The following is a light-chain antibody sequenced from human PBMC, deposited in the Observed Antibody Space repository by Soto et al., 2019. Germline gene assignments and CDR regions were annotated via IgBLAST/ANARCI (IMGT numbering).Light chain of an antibody. J-gene: IGLJ1*01. CDR1: SSDVGAYNR. CDR2: EVT. Sequence: QSALTQPASVSGSPGQSITISCTGTSSDVGAYNRVSWYQQRSGKAPKLTVYEVTNRPSGVSNRFSGSKSANTASLTISGLQAEDEADYYCLSYTTSSSYVFGTGTKVTVL. CDR3: LSYTTSSSYV. V-gene: IGLV2-14*01.